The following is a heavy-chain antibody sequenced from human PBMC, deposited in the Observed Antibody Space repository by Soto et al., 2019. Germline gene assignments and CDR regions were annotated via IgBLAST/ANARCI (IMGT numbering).Heavy chain of an antibody. CDR2: ISSSSSYI. CDR3: ASLLDWSGYYLLDSRIDI. V-gene: IGHV3-21*01. Sequence: EVQLVESGGGLVKPGGSLRLSCAASGFTFSSYSMNWVRQAPGKGLEWVSSISSSSSYIYYADSVKGRFTISRDNAKNSLYLQMNSLRAEDTAVYYCASLLDWSGYYLLDSRIDIWGQGTMVTVSS. CDR1: GFTFSSYS. D-gene: IGHD3-3*01. J-gene: IGHJ3*02.